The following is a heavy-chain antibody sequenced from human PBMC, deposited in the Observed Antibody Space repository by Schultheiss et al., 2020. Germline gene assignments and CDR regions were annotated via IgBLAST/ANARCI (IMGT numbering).Heavy chain of an antibody. J-gene: IGHJ3*02. CDR2: INPNSGGT. CDR1: GYTFTGYY. V-gene: IGHV1-2*04. CDR3: ARDLFGVQYYYDSSGAPISFDI. Sequence: ASVKGSCKASGYTFTGYYMHWVRQAPGQGLEWMGWINPNSGGTNYAQKFQGWVTMTRDTSISTAYMELSRLRSDDTAVYYCARDLFGVQYYYDSSGAPISFDIWGQGTMETV. D-gene: IGHD3-22*01.